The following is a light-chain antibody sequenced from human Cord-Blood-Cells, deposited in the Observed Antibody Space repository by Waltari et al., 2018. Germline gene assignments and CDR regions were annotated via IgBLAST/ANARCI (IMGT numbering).Light chain of an antibody. Sequence: QSTLTQHASVSGSPRQSITISCTGTSSDVRSYNLVSWYHQHTCKAPKLTMYEGSKRSAGVSNSFCGSKSGNVASLTVSGLQAGDEAEYYCCSYAGSSTWVFGGGTKVTVL. CDR1: SSDVRSYNL. J-gene: IGLJ3*02. V-gene: IGLV2-23*01. CDR3: CSYAGSSTWV. CDR2: EGS.